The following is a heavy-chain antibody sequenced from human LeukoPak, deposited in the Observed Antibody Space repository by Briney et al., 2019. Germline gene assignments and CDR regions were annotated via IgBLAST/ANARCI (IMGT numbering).Heavy chain of an antibody. CDR2: IKQDGSEK. Sequence: GGSLRLSCAASGFTFSSYWMSWVRQAPGKGLEWVANIKQDGSEKYYVDSVKGRFTISRDNAKNSLYLQMNSLRAEGTAVYYCASLYSGSYLTGIDYWGQGTLVTVSS. CDR1: GFTFSSYW. CDR3: ASLYSGSYLTGIDY. J-gene: IGHJ4*02. V-gene: IGHV3-7*01. D-gene: IGHD1-26*01.